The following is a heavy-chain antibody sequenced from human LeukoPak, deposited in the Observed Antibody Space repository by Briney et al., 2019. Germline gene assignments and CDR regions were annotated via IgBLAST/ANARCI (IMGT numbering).Heavy chain of an antibody. Sequence: PSETLSLTCAVYGGSFSGYYWSWIRQPPGKGLEWIGEINHSGSTNYNPSLKSRVTISVDTSKNQFSLKLSSVTAADTAVYYCARKYYDFWSGPLDYWGQGTLVTVSS. J-gene: IGHJ4*02. CDR3: ARKYYDFWSGPLDY. V-gene: IGHV4-34*01. D-gene: IGHD3-3*01. CDR2: INHSGST. CDR1: GGSFSGYY.